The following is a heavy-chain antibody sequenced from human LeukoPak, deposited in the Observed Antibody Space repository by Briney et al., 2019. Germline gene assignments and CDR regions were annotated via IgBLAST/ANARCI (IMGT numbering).Heavy chain of an antibody. CDR1: GFTFSSYW. CDR3: AKYLGYGYYDILTGPFGPVFDY. J-gene: IGHJ4*02. Sequence: PGGSLRLSCAASGFTFSSYWMHWVRQAPGKGLVWVSRINSDGSSTSYADSVKGRFTISRDNAKNTLYLQMNSLRAEDTAVYYCAKYLGYGYYDILTGPFGPVFDYWGQGTLVTVSS. CDR2: INSDGSST. D-gene: IGHD3-9*01. V-gene: IGHV3-74*01.